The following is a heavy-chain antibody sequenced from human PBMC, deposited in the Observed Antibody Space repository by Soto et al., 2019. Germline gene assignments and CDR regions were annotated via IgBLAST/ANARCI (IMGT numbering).Heavy chain of an antibody. CDR2: ISAYNGNT. CDR1: GYTFTSYG. CDR3: TRDPYYCSSTSCPSGV. V-gene: IGHV1-18*01. D-gene: IGHD2-2*01. Sequence: ASVKVSCKASGYTFTSYGISWVRQAPGQGLEWMGWISAYNGNTNYAQKLQGRVTMTTDTSKSIAYLQMNSLKTEDTAVYYCTRDPYYCSSTSCPSGVWGQGTTVTVSS. J-gene: IGHJ6*02.